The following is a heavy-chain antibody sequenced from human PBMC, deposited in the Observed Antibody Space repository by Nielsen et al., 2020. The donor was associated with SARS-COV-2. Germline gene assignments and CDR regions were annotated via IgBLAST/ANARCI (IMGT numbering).Heavy chain of an antibody. Sequence: GGSLRLSCAASGFTFDDYAMHWVRQAPGKGLEWVSGISWNSGSIGYADSVKGRFTISRDNSKNTLYLQMNSLRAEDTAVYYCARAVLRDWYFDLWGRGTLVTVSS. D-gene: IGHD2/OR15-2a*01. CDR2: ISWNSGSI. V-gene: IGHV3-9*01. CDR3: ARAVLRDWYFDL. J-gene: IGHJ2*01. CDR1: GFTFDDYA.